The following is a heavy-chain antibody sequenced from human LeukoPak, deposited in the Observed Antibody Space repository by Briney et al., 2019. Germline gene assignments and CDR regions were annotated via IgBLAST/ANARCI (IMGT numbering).Heavy chain of an antibody. CDR2: INSDGINT. Sequence: GGSLRLSCAASGFTFSNYWMHWIRQAPGEGLVWVSRINSDGINTSYADSVKGRFTISRDNAKNTLNLQMNSLRAEDTAVYYCARDLGQYYDTSDNWFDPWGQGTLVTVSS. CDR3: ARDLGQYYDTSDNWFDP. CDR1: GFTFSNYW. D-gene: IGHD3-22*01. J-gene: IGHJ5*02. V-gene: IGHV3-74*01.